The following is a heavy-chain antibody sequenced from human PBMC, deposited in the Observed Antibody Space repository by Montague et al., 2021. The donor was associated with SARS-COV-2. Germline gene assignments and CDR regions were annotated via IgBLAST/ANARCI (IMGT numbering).Heavy chain of an antibody. CDR1: GFSFSNYD. Sequence: SLRLSCPASGFSFSNYDMYWVRQATGKGLEWVSGIDTAGHTYYPGSVKGRFTISRENANNSLYLQMSSLRDGDTAVYYCARETTVQYYYAMDVWGQGTTVTVSS. CDR2: IDTAGHT. J-gene: IGHJ6*02. V-gene: IGHV3-13*04. CDR3: ARETTVQYYYAMDV. D-gene: IGHD3-16*01.